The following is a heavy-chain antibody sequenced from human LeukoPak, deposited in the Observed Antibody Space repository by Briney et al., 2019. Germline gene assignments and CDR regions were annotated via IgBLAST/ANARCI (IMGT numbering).Heavy chain of an antibody. D-gene: IGHD3-10*01. J-gene: IGHJ4*02. CDR2: ISAYNGNT. V-gene: IGHV1-18*01. CDR3: ARDLGYYGSGSHYYFDY. Sequence: GASVKVSCKASGYTFTRYGISWVRQAPGQGLEWMGWISAYNGNTNYAQKLQGRVTMTTDTSTSTAYMELRSLRSDDTAVYYCARDLGYYGSGSHYYFDYWGQGTLVTVSS. CDR1: GYTFTRYG.